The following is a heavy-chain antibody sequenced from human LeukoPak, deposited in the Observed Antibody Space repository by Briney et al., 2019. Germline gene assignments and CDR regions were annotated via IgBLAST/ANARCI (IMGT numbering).Heavy chain of an antibody. CDR3: ASFYYYGSGSLDY. D-gene: IGHD3-10*01. J-gene: IGHJ4*02. V-gene: IGHV4-59*01. CDR2: IYYSGST. CDR1: GGSISSYY. Sequence: SETLSLTCTVSGGSISSYYWSWIRQPPGKGLEWIGYIYYSGSTNYNPSLKSRVTISVDTSKNQFSLKLSSVTAADTAVYYCASFYYYGSGSLDYWGQGTLVTVSS.